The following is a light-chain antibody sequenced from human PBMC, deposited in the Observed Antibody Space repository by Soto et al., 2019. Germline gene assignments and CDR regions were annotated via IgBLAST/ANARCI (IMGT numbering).Light chain of an antibody. V-gene: IGLV2-23*02. CDR2: EII. Sequence: QSALTQPASVSGSPGQSITISCIGTSSDVGAYDLVSWYQQHPGTAPRLIIYEIIRRPSTITSRFSGSKSGNTASLTISGLRAEDEATYHCCSYAGNRIFIFGGGTKVTVL. J-gene: IGLJ2*01. CDR3: CSYAGNRIFI. CDR1: SSDVGAYDL.